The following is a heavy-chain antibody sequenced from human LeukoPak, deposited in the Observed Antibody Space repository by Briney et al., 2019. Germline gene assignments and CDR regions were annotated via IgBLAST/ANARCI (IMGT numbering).Heavy chain of an antibody. Sequence: SETLSLTCTVSGGSISSGGYYWSWIRQHPGKGLEWIGYIYYSGSTYYNPSLKSRVTISVDTSKNQFSLKLSSVTAADTAVYYCARTQTRTVTQGFDYWGQGTLVTVSS. CDR3: ARTQTRTVTQGFDY. D-gene: IGHD4-17*01. J-gene: IGHJ4*02. CDR2: IYYSGST. V-gene: IGHV4-31*03. CDR1: GGSISSGGYY.